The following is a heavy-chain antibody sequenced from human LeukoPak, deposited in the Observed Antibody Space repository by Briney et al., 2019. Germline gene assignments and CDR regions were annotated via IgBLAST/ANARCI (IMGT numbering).Heavy chain of an antibody. J-gene: IGHJ6*02. CDR1: GYTFTNYY. CDR3: ARDYSSGWLEYYYYYGMDV. D-gene: IGHD6-19*01. Sequence: GASVKVSFKASGYTFTNYYMHWVRQAPGQGLEWMGWINPNSGGTKYAQKFQGRVTMTRDTSVSTAYMELSRVRSDDTAVYYCARDYSSGWLEYYYYYGMDVWGQGTTVIVSS. V-gene: IGHV1-2*02. CDR2: INPNSGGT.